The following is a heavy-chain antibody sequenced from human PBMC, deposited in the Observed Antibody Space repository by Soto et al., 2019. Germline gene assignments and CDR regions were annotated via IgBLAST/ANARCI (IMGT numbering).Heavy chain of an antibody. J-gene: IGHJ4*02. CDR1: GYTFTSYA. CDR3: ARGASSSWTSLDY. CDR2: INAGNGNT. D-gene: IGHD6-13*01. Sequence: ASVKVSCKASGYTFTSYAMHWVRQAPGQRLEWMGWINAGNGNTKYSQKFQGRVTITRDTSASTAYMELSSLRSEDTAVYYCARGASSSWTSLDYWGQGILVTVSS. V-gene: IGHV1-3*01.